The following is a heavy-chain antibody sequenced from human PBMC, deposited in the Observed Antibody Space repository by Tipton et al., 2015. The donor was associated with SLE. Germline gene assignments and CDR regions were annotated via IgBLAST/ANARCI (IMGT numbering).Heavy chain of an antibody. Sequence: SLRLSCAASGFTFSSYEMNWVRQAPGKGLEWVSYISSSGSTIYYADSVKGRFTISRDNAKNSLYLQMNSLRAEDTAVYYCARSDPQFFRDAFDIWGQGTMVTVSS. J-gene: IGHJ3*02. CDR1: GFTFSSYE. D-gene: IGHD2/OR15-2a*01. CDR3: ARSDPQFFRDAFDI. CDR2: ISSSGSTI. V-gene: IGHV3-48*03.